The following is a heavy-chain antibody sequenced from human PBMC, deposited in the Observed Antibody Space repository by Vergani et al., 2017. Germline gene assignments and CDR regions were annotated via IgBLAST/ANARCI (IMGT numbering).Heavy chain of an antibody. Sequence: EVQLVESGGGLVKTGGSLRLSCAASEFTFSTYSMNWVRQAPGKGLEWVSSISSGSTYTFYADSVKDRFTISRDNAKSTLYLHMSSLRAEDTAIYYCARDGEKVGYRRHNYLDFWGQGNLVTVSS. D-gene: IGHD6-25*01. J-gene: IGHJ4*02. CDR1: EFTFSTYS. CDR2: ISSGSTYT. V-gene: IGHV3-21*06. CDR3: ARDGEKVGYRRHNYLDF.